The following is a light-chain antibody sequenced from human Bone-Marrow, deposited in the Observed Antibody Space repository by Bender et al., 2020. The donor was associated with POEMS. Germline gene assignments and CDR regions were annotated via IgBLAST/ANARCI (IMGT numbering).Light chain of an antibody. CDR3: YSYRSSSKM. V-gene: IGLV2-23*01. J-gene: IGLJ3*02. Sequence: QSSLTQPASVSGSPGQSITISCTGSSNDVGIYNLVSWYQHHPGQAPKLMIYEKNRRTSWVSDRFADCKSGDPAALTISGLQAEDEAHYYCYSYRSSSKMFGGGAKGTV. CDR2: EKN. CDR1: SNDVGIYNL.